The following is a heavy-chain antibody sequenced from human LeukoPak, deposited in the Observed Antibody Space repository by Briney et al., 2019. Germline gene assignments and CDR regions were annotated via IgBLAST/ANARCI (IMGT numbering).Heavy chain of an antibody. CDR2: ISGSGGST. CDR1: GFTINSYA. J-gene: IGHJ5*02. D-gene: IGHD6-13*01. V-gene: IGHV3-23*01. CDR3: AKDQSSSWYGNWFDP. Sequence: GGSLRLSCAASGFTINSYAMSWVRQAPGKVLERVSAISGSGGSTYYADSVKGRFTISRDNSKNTLHLQMNSLRAEDTAVYYCAKDQSSSWYGNWFDPWGQGTLVTVSS.